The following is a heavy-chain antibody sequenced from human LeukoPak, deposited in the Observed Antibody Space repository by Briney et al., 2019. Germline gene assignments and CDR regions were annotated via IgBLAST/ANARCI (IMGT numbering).Heavy chain of an antibody. V-gene: IGHV3-53*01. Sequence: PGGSLRLSCAASGFDVGRNYMTWVRQAPGKGLEWVSFIYSGGATYYADSVRGRFTISRDSSKNTLYLQMNSLRVEDTAVYYCARVPGYSWGQGTLVTASS. CDR2: IYSGGAT. J-gene: IGHJ4*02. D-gene: IGHD6-13*01. CDR3: ARVPGYS. CDR1: GFDVGRNY.